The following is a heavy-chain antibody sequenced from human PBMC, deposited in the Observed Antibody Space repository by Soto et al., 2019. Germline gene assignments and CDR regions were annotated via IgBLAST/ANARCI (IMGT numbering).Heavy chain of an antibody. V-gene: IGHV4-34*01. J-gene: IGHJ6*02. Sequence: SETLSLTCAVYGGSFSGYYWSWIRQPPGKGLEWIGEINHSGSTNYNPSLKSRVTISVDTSKNQFSLKLSSVTAADTAVYYCASSRGWGTYYYYYYGMDVWGQGTTVPVSS. CDR3: ASSRGWGTYYYYYYGMDV. D-gene: IGHD6-19*01. CDR1: GGSFSGYY. CDR2: INHSGST.